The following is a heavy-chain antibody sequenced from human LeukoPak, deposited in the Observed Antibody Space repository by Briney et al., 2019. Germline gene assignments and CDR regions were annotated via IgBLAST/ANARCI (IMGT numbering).Heavy chain of an antibody. CDR1: GYTFTGYY. Sequence: GASVKVSCKASGYTFTGYYMHWVRQAPGQGLEWMGWINPNSGGTNYAQKLQGRVTMTTDTSTSTAYMELRSLRSDDTAVYYCAREVYGGNSVNYGMDVWGQGTTVTVSS. CDR3: AREVYGGNSVNYGMDV. V-gene: IGHV1-2*02. J-gene: IGHJ6*02. CDR2: INPNSGGT. D-gene: IGHD2-21*02.